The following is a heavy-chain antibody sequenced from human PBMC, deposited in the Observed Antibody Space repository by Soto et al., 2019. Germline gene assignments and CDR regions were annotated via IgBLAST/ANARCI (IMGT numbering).Heavy chain of an antibody. CDR3: ARCRLSSSSLFFREQPFDP. CDR1: GFTFSSYS. Sequence: EVQLVESGGGLVKPGGSLRLSCAASGFTFSSYSMNWVRQAPGKGLEWVSSISSSSSYIYYADSVKGRFTISRDNAKNSLYLQMNSLRAEDTAVYYCARCRLSSSSLFFREQPFDPWGQGTLVTVSS. CDR2: ISSSSSYI. V-gene: IGHV3-21*01. D-gene: IGHD6-6*01. J-gene: IGHJ5*02.